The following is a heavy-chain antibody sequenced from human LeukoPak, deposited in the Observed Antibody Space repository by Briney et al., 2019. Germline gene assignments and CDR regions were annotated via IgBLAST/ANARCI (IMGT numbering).Heavy chain of an antibody. CDR1: GGSISSSSYY. J-gene: IGHJ5*02. CDR2: VDYSGST. Sequence: SETLSLTCTVAGGSISSSSYYWGWIREPAGKGLEWIGGVDYSGSTYYEPSLKSRASISVDTSKNQFSLTLSSVTAADTAVYYCARDLTDIVVVVAAGDNWFDPWGQGTLVTVSS. V-gene: IGHV4-39*07. CDR3: ARDLTDIVVVVAAGDNWFDP. D-gene: IGHD2-15*01.